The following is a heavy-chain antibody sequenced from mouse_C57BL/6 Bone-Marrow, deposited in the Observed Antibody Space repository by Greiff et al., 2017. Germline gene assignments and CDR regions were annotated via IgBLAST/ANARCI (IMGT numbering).Heavy chain of an antibody. CDR2: IDPENGDT. D-gene: IGHD2-4*01. V-gene: IGHV14-4*01. CDR3: ITSTMITSMDY. CDR1: GFNIKDDY. Sequence: EVPLQQSGAELVRPGASVKLSCTASGFNIKDDYMHWVKQRPEQGLEWIGWIDPENGDTEYASKFQGKATITADTSSNTADLQLSSLTSEDTAVYYCITSTMITSMDYWGKGTSVTVSS. J-gene: IGHJ4*01.